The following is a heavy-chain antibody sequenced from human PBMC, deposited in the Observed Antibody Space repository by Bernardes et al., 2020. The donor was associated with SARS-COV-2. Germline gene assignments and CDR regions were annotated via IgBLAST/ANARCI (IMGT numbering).Heavy chain of an antibody. J-gene: IGHJ5*02. CDR1: GFTFSRHG. CDR3: ARDRSSLPVNWFDP. Sequence: GGSLRLSCVASGFTFSRHGMHWVRQGPGKALEWVSSISGDGDSTFYAESVEGRFTVSRDNSKNIVYLHVDSLKPEDTAFYYCARDRSSLPVNWFDPWGQGVLVTVSS. CDR2: ISGDGDST. D-gene: IGHD3-16*02. V-gene: IGHV3-23*01.